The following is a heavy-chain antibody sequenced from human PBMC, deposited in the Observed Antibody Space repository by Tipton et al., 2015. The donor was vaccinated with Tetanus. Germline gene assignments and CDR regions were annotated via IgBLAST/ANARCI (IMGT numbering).Heavy chain of an antibody. Sequence: SLRLSCAASGFTFSSYWMHWVRQAPGKGLVWVSRINRDGSGTTYADSVKGRFTISRDNVKNTLYLQMNSLRVEDTAVYYCTREALQVPGTKDFGYWGQGTLVVVSS. CDR1: GFTFSSYW. J-gene: IGHJ4*02. CDR3: TREALQVPGTKDFGY. CDR2: INRDGSGT. V-gene: IGHV3-74*01. D-gene: IGHD6-19*01.